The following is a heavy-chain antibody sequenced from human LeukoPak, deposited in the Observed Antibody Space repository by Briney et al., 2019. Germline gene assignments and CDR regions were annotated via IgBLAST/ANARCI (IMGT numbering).Heavy chain of an antibody. CDR3: ARDRVVVVTALDYYYGMDV. CDR2: IWYDGSNE. Sequence: PGGSLRLSCAASGFTVSSNYMSWVRQAPGKGLEWVAVIWYDGSNEYYADSVKGRFTISRDNSKNTLYLQMNSLRVEDTAVYYCARDRVVVVTALDYYYGMDVWGQGTTVTVSS. J-gene: IGHJ6*02. D-gene: IGHD2-21*02. V-gene: IGHV3-33*08. CDR1: GFTVSSNY.